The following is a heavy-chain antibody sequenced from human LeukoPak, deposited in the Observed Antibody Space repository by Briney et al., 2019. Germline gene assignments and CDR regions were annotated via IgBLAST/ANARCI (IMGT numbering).Heavy chain of an antibody. CDR3: ATPLYSSGWYGFDY. CDR1: GFTFSSYA. V-gene: IGHV3-30*04. J-gene: IGHJ4*02. Sequence: HPGRSLRLSCAASGFTFSSYAMHWVRQAPGKGLEWVAVISYDGSNKYYADSVKGRFTISRDNSKNTLYLQMNSLRAEDTAVYYCATPLYSSGWYGFDYWGQGTLVTVSS. CDR2: ISYDGSNK. D-gene: IGHD6-19*01.